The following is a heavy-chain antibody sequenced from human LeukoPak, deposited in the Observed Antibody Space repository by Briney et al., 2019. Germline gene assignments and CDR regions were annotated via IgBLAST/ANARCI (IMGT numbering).Heavy chain of an antibody. CDR1: GFTFSSYA. J-gene: IGHJ6*02. Sequence: GGSLRLSCAASGFTFSSYAMSWVGQAPGKGLEWVSAISGSGDSTYYADSVKGRFTISRDNSKNTLYLQMNSLRAEDTAVYYCAKCESSGYYYYGMDVWGQGTTVTVSS. V-gene: IGHV3-23*01. CDR3: AKCESSGYYYYGMDV. CDR2: ISGSGDST.